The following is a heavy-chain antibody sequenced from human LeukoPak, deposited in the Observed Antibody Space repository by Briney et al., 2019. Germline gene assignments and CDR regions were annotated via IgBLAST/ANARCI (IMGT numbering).Heavy chain of an antibody. V-gene: IGHV4-59*01. CDR2: IYYSGTT. CDR3: AREDPQTTVPEGMDV. CDR1: GGSISYYY. J-gene: IGHJ6*02. Sequence: SETLSLTCTISGGSISYYYWSWIRQSPGKGLEWIGYIYYSGTTNYNPSLKSRVTISVDTSKNQFSLQLRSVTAADTAVYYCAREDPQTTVPEGMDVWGQGTTVTVSS. D-gene: IGHD4-17*01.